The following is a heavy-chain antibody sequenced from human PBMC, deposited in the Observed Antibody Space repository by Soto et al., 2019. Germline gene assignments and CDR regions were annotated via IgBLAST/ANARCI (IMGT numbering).Heavy chain of an antibody. CDR3: AAWTPGITMIVVAPPDY. CDR1: GGTFSSYA. D-gene: IGHD3-22*01. CDR2: IIPIFGTA. V-gene: IGHV1-69*13. Sequence: ASVKVSCKASGGTFSSYAISWVRQAPGQGLEWMGGIIPIFGTANYAQKFQGRVTITADESTSTAYMELSSLRSEDTAVYYCAAWTPGITMIVVAPPDYRGKGTLVTVSS. J-gene: IGHJ4*02.